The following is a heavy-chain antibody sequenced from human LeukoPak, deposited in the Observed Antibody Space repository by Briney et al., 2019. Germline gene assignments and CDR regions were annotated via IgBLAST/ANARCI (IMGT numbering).Heavy chain of an antibody. CDR3: TRGEMFDL. Sequence: PGGSLRLSCAASGFTFNTFWVTWVRQAPGKGLEWVATIKQDGSEKFYVESVKGRFTISRDNAKYSLFLQMNNLRAEDTAVYYCTRGEMFDLWGQGTLVTVSS. CDR2: IKQDGSEK. V-gene: IGHV3-7*01. J-gene: IGHJ5*02. CDR1: GFTFNTFW.